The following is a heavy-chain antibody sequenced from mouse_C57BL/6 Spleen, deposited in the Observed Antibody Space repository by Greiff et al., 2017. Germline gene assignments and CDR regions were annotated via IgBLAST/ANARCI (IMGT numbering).Heavy chain of an antibody. CDR2: IYPGDGDT. CDR3: ARGQRNWYFDV. V-gene: IGHV1-80*01. Sequence: VQLQQSGAELVKPGASVKISCKASGYAFSSYWMNWVKQRPGKGLEWIGQIYPGDGDTNYNGKFKGKATLTADKSSSTAYMQRSSLTSEDSAVYFCARGQRNWYFDVWGTGTTVTVSS. J-gene: IGHJ1*03. CDR1: GYAFSSYW.